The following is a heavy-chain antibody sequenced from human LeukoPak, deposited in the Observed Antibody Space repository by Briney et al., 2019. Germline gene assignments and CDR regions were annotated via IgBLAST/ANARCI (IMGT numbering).Heavy chain of an antibody. J-gene: IGHJ5*02. CDR3: ARRGDYYDSSGYYENWFDP. CDR2: IYYSGST. Sequence: KTSETLSLTCTVSGGSISSYYWSWIRQPPAKVLEWIGYIYYSGSTNYNPSLKSRVTISVDTSKNQFSLKLSSVTAADTAVYYCARRGDYYDSSGYYENWFDPWGQGTLVTVSS. D-gene: IGHD3-22*01. CDR1: GGSISSYY. V-gene: IGHV4-59*08.